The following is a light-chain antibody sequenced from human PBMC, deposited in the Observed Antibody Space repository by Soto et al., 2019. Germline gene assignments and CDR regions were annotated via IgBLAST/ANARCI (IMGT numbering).Light chain of an antibody. J-gene: IGLJ3*02. V-gene: IGLV2-14*01. CDR2: EVS. CDR3: SSQTISNTQV. Sequence: QSALTQPASVSGSPGQSITISCTGTSSDIGRFNYVSWYQQHPGKVPKLMIYEVSNRPSGVSNRFSGSKSGNTASLTISWLQAEDEADYYCSSQTISNTQVFGGGTKLTVL. CDR1: SSDIGRFNY.